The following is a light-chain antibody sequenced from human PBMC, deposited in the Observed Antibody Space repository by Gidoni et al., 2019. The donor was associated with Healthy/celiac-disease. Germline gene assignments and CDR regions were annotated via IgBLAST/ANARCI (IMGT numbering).Light chain of an antibody. CDR2: DAS. Sequence: EIVLTQSPATLSLSPGERATLSCRASQSVSSYLAWYPKKPGQAPRLLIYDASNRATGIPARCSGSWSVTDFTLTISSLEPEDFAVYYCQQRSNWPPWTFGQGTKVEIK. CDR1: QSVSSY. CDR3: QQRSNWPPWT. V-gene: IGKV3-11*01. J-gene: IGKJ1*01.